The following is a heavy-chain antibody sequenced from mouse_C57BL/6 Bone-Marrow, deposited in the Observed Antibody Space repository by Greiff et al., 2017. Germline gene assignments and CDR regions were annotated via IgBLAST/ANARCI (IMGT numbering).Heavy chain of an antibody. CDR1: GYTFTSYW. D-gene: IGHD1-1*01. J-gene: IGHJ2*01. CDR2: IDPSDSYT. Sequence: QVQLQQPGAELVKPGASVKLSCKASGYTFTSYWMQWVKQRPGQGLEWIGEIDPSDSYTNYNQKFKGKATLTVDTSSSTAYMQLSSLTSEDSAVYYCARGYYGSSYYYFDYWGQGTTRTVSS. V-gene: IGHV1-50*01. CDR3: ARGYYGSSYYYFDY.